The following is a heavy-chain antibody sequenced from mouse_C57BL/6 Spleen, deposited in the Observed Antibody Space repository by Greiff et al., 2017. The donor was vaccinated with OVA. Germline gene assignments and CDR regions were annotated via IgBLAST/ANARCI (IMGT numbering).Heavy chain of an antibody. CDR2: IRNKANNHAT. CDR3: TRAPFYYGSSPWFAY. D-gene: IGHD1-1*01. Sequence: EVKVVESGGGLVQPGGSMKLSCAASGFTFSDAWMDWVRQSPEKGLEWVAEIRNKANNHATYYAESVKGRFTISRDDSKSSVYLQMNSLRAEDTGIYYCTRAPFYYGSSPWFAYWGQGTLVTVSA. CDR1: GFTFSDAW. J-gene: IGHJ3*01. V-gene: IGHV6-6*01.